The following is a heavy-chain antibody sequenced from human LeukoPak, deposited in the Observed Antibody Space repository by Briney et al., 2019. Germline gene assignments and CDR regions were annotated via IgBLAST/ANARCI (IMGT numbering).Heavy chain of an antibody. CDR3: ARLYRFLDAWAMDV. Sequence: ASVKVSFKASGYTFTGYYMHWVRQAPGQGVEWMGWINPNSGGTNYAQKFQGRVTMTRDTSISTAYMELSRLRSDDTAVYYCARLYRFLDAWAMDVWGQGTTVTVSS. D-gene: IGHD3-3*01. J-gene: IGHJ6*02. CDR2: INPNSGGT. V-gene: IGHV1-2*02. CDR1: GYTFTGYY.